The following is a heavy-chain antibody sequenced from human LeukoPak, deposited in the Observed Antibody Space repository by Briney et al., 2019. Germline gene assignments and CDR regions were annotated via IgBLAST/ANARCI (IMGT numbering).Heavy chain of an antibody. CDR3: ARGVNYGDHYFDY. V-gene: IGHV4-30-4*01. CDR1: GGSISSGDYY. Sequence: SQTLSLTCTVSGGSISSGDYYWSWIRQPPGKGLEWIGYIYYSGSTNYNPSLKSRVTISVDTSKNQFSLKLSSVTAADTAVYYCARGVNYGDHYFDYWGQGTLVTVSS. J-gene: IGHJ4*02. CDR2: IYYSGST. D-gene: IGHD4-17*01.